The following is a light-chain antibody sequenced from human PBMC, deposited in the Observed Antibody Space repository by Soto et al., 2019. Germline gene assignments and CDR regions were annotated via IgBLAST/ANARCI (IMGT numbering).Light chain of an antibody. CDR2: GAS. CDR3: QQYGSSPYT. CDR1: QSVTSSY. V-gene: IGKV3-20*01. Sequence: EIVLTQSPGTLSLSPGERATLSCRASQSVTSSYLAWYQHKRGQAPRLLIYGASSRATGIPDRFSGSGSGPDFTLTISRLEPEDFAVYYCQQYGSSPYTFGQGTKVAIK. J-gene: IGKJ2*01.